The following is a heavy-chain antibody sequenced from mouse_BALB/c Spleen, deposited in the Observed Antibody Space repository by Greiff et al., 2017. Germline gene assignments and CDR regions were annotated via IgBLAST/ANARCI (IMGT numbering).Heavy chain of an antibody. CDR2: INPYNDYT. V-gene: IGHV1S45*01. J-gene: IGHJ4*01. CDR1: GYTFTNHH. D-gene: IGHD1-1*01. Sequence: EVKLMESGAELVRPGASVKISCKAFGYTFTNHHINWVKQRPGQGLDWIGYINPYNDYTSYNQKFKGKATLTVDKSSSTAYMELSSLTSEDSAVYYCAKTLITTVVAPQSMDYWGQGTSVTVSS. CDR3: AKTLITTVVAPQSMDY.